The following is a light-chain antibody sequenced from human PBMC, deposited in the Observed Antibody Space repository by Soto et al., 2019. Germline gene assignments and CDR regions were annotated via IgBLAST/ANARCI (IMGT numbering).Light chain of an antibody. CDR3: QQRKSYPIT. J-gene: IGKJ5*01. CDR1: QDINTY. V-gene: IGKV1-9*01. Sequence: DIQLTQSPSFLSASVGDRVTITCRASQDINTYLAWYQQKPGKAPKLLIFAASTLQNGVPSRFSGSVSVTEFTVTITSLQPEDFATYYCQQRKSYPITFGQGTRLEIK. CDR2: AAS.